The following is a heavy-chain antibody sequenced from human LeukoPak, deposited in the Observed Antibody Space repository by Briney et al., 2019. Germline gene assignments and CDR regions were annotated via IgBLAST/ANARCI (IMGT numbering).Heavy chain of an antibody. CDR3: AREYYDFWSGYPSDSLDY. D-gene: IGHD3-3*01. V-gene: IGHV3-9*01. CDR2: ISWNSGSI. J-gene: IGHJ4*02. Sequence: PGRSLRLSCAASGFTFDDYAMHWVRQAPGKGLEWVSGISWNSGSIGYADSVKGRFTISRDNAKNSLYLQMNSLRAEDTAVYYCAREYYDFWSGYPSDSLDYWGQGTLVTVSS. CDR1: GFTFDDYA.